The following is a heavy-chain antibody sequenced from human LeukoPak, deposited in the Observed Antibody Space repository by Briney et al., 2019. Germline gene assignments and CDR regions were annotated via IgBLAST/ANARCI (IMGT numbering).Heavy chain of an antibody. CDR1: GGSISTYY. CDR3: ARASSGYHLDY. V-gene: IGHV4-59*01. Sequence: SETLSLTCTVSGGSISTYYWSWIRQPPGKGLEWIGYIYYSGSTNYNPSLKSRVTISVDTSTNQFSLKLTSVTAADTAVYYCARASSGYHLDYWGQGTLVTVSS. CDR2: IYYSGST. J-gene: IGHJ4*02. D-gene: IGHD3-22*01.